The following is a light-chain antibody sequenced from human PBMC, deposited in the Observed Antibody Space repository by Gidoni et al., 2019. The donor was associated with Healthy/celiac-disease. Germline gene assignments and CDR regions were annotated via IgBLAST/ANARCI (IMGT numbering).Light chain of an antibody. CDR1: SSNIGSNT. CDR2: SNN. CDR3: AAWDDSLNGRGV. Sequence: QSVLTKPPSASGTPGQRGTSSCSGSSSNIGSNTVNWDPQLPGTAPKLLIYSNNQRPSGVPDRFSGSKSGTSASLAISGLQSEDEADYYCAAWDDSLNGRGVFGTGTKVTVL. V-gene: IGLV1-44*01. J-gene: IGLJ1*01.